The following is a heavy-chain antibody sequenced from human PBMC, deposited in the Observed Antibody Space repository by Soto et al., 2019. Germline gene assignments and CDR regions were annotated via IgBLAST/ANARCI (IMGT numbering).Heavy chain of an antibody. CDR1: GGSISSGGYY. CDR2: IYYSGST. D-gene: IGHD3-22*01. Sequence: SETLSLTCTVSGGSISSGGYYWSWIRQHPGKGLEWIGYIYYSGSTYYNPSLKSRVTISVDTSKNQFSLKLSSVTAADTAVYYCARDPTYYYDSSGPTARGGMDVWGQGTAVTVSS. J-gene: IGHJ6*02. V-gene: IGHV4-31*03. CDR3: ARDPTYYYDSSGPTARGGMDV.